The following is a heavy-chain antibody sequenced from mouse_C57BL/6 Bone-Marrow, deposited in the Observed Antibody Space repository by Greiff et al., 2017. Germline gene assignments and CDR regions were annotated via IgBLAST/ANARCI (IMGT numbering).Heavy chain of an antibody. CDR3: VYGNYSYYFDY. Sequence: EVKLVESGGGLVQPGGSMKLSCVASGFTFSDAWMDWVRQSPEKGLEWVAEIRNKANNHATYYAESVKGRFTISRDDSKSSVYLQMNSLRAEDTGIYYCVYGNYSYYFDYWGQGTTLTVSS. D-gene: IGHD2-1*01. V-gene: IGHV6-6*01. J-gene: IGHJ2*01. CDR1: GFTFSDAW. CDR2: IRNKANNHAT.